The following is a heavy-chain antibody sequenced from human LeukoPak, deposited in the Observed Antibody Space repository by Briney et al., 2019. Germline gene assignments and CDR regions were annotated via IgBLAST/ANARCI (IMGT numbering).Heavy chain of an antibody. CDR3: ARGMSTVTTVRYYYYGMDV. V-gene: IGHV4-34*01. J-gene: IGHJ6*02. CDR2: INHSGST. Sequence: SGTLSLTCAVYGGSFSGYYWSWIRQPPGKGLEWIGEINHSGSTNYNPSLKSRVTISVDTSKNQFSLKLSSVTAADTAVYYCARGMSTVTTVRYYYYGMDVWGQGTTVTVSS. CDR1: GGSFSGYY. D-gene: IGHD4-17*01.